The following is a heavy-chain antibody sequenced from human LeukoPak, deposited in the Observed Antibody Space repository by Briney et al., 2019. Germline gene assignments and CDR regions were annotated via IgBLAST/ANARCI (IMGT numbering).Heavy chain of an antibody. CDR2: ISYDGSNK. Sequence: GGSLRLSCAASGFTFSSYGMHWVRQAPGKGLEWVAVISYDGSNKYYADSVKGRFTISRDNSKNTLYLQMNSLRAEDTAVYYCAKDIQYYDFWSGYYRYYYGMDVWGQGTTDTVSS. J-gene: IGHJ6*02. V-gene: IGHV3-30*18. CDR3: AKDIQYYDFWSGYYRYYYGMDV. CDR1: GFTFSSYG. D-gene: IGHD3-3*01.